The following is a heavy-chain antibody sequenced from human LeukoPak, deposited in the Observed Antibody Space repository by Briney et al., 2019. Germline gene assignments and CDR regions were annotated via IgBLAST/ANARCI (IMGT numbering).Heavy chain of an antibody. J-gene: IGHJ4*02. CDR2: IKQDGSKK. Sequence: GGSLRLSCAASGFSISIYWMSWVRQAPGKGLEWVANIKQDGSKKYYVDSVKGRFTMSRDNAKNSLYLQMSSLRAEDTAVYYCARGYCSGGVCYSIYFDYWGQGTLVTVSS. D-gene: IGHD2-15*01. CDR3: ARGYCSGGVCYSIYFDY. CDR1: GFSISIYW. V-gene: IGHV3-7*01.